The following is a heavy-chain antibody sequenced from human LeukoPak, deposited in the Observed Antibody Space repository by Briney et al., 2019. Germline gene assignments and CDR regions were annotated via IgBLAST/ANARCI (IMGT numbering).Heavy chain of an antibody. CDR2: INPNSGGT. D-gene: IGHD5-18*01. V-gene: IGHV1-2*02. J-gene: IGHJ6*03. CDR3: ARLLQLWSDYYYMDV. CDR1: GYTFSGYY. Sequence: GASVKVSCKASGYTFSGYYMHWVRQAPGQGLEWMGWINPNSGGTNYAQKFQGRVTMTRDTSISTAYMELSRLRSDDTAVYYCARLLQLWSDYYYMDVWGKGTTVTISS.